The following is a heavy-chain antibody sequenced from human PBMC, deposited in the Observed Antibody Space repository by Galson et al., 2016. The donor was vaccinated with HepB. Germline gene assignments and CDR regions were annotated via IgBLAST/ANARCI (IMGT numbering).Heavy chain of an antibody. J-gene: IGHJ4*02. CDR1: GFAFSRYG. V-gene: IGHV3-30*19. CDR3: AKLDCGRDCPRDD. D-gene: IGHD2-21*02. CDR2: ISYDGGAK. Sequence: SLRLSCAASGFAFSRYGMLWVRQAPGKGLEWVAVISYDGGAKHYADSVKGRFTVSRDNSKNTLFLQMNSLRVEDTAVYYCAKLDCGRDCPRDDWGQGTQVTVS.